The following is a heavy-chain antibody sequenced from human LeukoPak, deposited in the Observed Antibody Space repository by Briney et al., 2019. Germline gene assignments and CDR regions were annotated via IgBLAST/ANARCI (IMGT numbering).Heavy chain of an antibody. D-gene: IGHD3-22*01. CDR2: IKSKTDGGTT. Sequence: PGGSLRFSGAASGLTFSSYWMHWVRQAPGKGLVWVGGIKSKTDGGTTDYAAPVKGRFTISRDDSKNTLYLQMNSLKTEDTAVYYCTTGTFDNSGYYYNYYYYYGMDVWGQGTTVTVSS. V-gene: IGHV3-15*01. CDR3: TTGTFDNSGYYYNYYYYYGMDV. J-gene: IGHJ6*02. CDR1: GLTFSSYW.